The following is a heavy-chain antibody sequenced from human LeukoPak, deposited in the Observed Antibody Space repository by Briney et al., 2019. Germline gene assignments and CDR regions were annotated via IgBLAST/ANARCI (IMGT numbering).Heavy chain of an antibody. CDR1: GFTVSSNY. J-gene: IGHJ6*02. V-gene: IGHV3-53*01. D-gene: IGHD3-22*01. CDR3: ARASYYDSSGYYNDYYYYGMDV. Sequence: GGSLRLSCAASGFTVSSNYMSWVRQAPGKGLEWVSVIYSGGSTYYADSVKGRFTISRDNSKNTLYLQMNSLRAGDTAVYYCARASYYDSSGYYNDYYYYGMDVWGQGTTVTVSS. CDR2: IYSGGST.